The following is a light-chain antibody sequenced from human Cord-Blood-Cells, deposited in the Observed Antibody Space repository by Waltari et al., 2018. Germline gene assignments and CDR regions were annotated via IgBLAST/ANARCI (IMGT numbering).Light chain of an antibody. CDR2: GAS. J-gene: IGKJ3*01. CDR1: QSVSSSY. CDR3: QQYGSSPFT. Sequence: EIVLTQSPGTLSLSPGERANLSGRASQSVSSSYLAWYQQKPGQAPRLLIYGASSRATGIPDRFSGSGSGTDFTLTISRLEPEDFAVYYCQQYGSSPFTFGPGTKVDIK. V-gene: IGKV3-20*01.